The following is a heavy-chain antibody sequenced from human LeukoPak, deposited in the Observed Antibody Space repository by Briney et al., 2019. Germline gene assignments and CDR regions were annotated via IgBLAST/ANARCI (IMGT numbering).Heavy chain of an antibody. Sequence: GESLKISCKGSGYRFTSYWIGWVRQMPGKGLEWMGIIYPGDSDTRYSPSFQGQVTISADKSISTAYLQWSSLKASDTAMYYCARASNYDFWSGSPVGGYYYMDVWGKGTTVTVSS. CDR2: IYPGDSDT. CDR1: GYRFTSYW. CDR3: ARASNYDFWSGSPVGGYYYMDV. D-gene: IGHD3-3*01. J-gene: IGHJ6*03. V-gene: IGHV5-51*01.